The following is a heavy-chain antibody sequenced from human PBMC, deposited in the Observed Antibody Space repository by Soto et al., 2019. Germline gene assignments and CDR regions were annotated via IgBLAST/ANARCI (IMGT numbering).Heavy chain of an antibody. CDR2: IYSSWST. V-gene: IGHV4-59*01. J-gene: IGHJ4*02. CDR1: NGSLSGNY. CDR3: ARSFMVPVDFFDY. D-gene: IGHD3-10*01. Sequence: PSETLSLTCTVSNGSLSGNYWSWIRQSPGKILELLGNIYSSWSTNYNPSLKSRVTMSVDTSKNHFTLKLSSVTAAATGVYFCARSFMVPVDFFDYWGQGTLVTVSS.